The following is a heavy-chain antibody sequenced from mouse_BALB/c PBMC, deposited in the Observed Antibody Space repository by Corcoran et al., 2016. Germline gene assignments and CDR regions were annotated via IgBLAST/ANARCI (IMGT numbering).Heavy chain of an antibody. J-gene: IGHJ4*01. D-gene: IGHD3-3*01. CDR1: GYTFTSYV. V-gene: IGHV1S136*01. CDR3: ARPVQGTLYAMDY. Sequence: ELQLQQSGPELVKPGASVTMSCTASGYTFTSYVMHWVKQKTGQGLEWIGYINPYNDGTKYNEKFKGKATLTSDKSSSTAYMELSSLTSEDSAVDYCARPVQGTLYAMDYWCQGTAVTVSS. CDR2: INPYNDGT.